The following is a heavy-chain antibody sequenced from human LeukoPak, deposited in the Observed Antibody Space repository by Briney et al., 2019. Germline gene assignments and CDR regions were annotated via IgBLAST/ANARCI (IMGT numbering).Heavy chain of an antibody. D-gene: IGHD4-11*01. CDR3: AKDAQRGFDYSNSLEY. CDR2: IWHDGSSQ. CDR1: RFTFSHYG. J-gene: IGHJ4*02. V-gene: IGHV3-33*06. Sequence: GESLNISCIASRFTFSHYGMHWVRQAPGKGLEWVAVIWHDGSSQYYADSVKGRFIISRDNSHNTVYLQMSSLRANDTAVYYCAKDAQRGFDYSNSLEYWGLGTLVTVSS.